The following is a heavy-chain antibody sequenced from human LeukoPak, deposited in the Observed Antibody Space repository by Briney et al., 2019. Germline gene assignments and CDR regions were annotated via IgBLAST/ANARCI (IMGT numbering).Heavy chain of an antibody. CDR1: GFTFSSYG. CDR2: ISYDGSNK. Sequence: GGSLRLSCAASGFTFSSYGMHWVRQAPGKGLEWVAVISYDGSNKYYADSVKGRFTISRDNAKNTLYLQMNSLRAEDTAVYYCARDLVSPPSHYGMDVWGQGTTVTVSS. J-gene: IGHJ6*02. V-gene: IGHV3-30*03. CDR3: ARDLVSPPSHYGMDV.